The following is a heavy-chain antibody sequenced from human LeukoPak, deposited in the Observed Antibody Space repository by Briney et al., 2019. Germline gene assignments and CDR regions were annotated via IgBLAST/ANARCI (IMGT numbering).Heavy chain of an antibody. CDR2: FYNSRTS. CDR3: AGVERATKWGVDY. D-gene: IGHD1-26*01. J-gene: IGHJ4*02. CDR1: GGSISSYY. V-gene: IGHV4-59*01. Sequence: PSETLSLTCTVSGGSISSYYWSWIRQPPGKGLEWIGYFYNSRTSNYNPTLKSRVTISVDTSKNQFSLKLNSVTAADTAVYYCAGVERATKWGVDYWGQGILVTVSS.